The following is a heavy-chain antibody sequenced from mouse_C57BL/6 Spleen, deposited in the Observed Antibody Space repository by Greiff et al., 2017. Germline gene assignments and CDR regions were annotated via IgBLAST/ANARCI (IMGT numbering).Heavy chain of an antibody. CDR2: IYPRSGNT. Sequence: VKLQESGAELARPGASVKLSCKASGYTFTSYGISWVKQRTGQGLEWIGEIYPRSGNTYYNEKFKGKATRTEDKSSSTAYMELRSLTSEDSAVYFCAKGITTVVAHFDYWDQGTTLTVSS. V-gene: IGHV1-81*01. J-gene: IGHJ2*01. D-gene: IGHD1-1*01. CDR1: GYTFTSYG. CDR3: AKGITTVVAHFDY.